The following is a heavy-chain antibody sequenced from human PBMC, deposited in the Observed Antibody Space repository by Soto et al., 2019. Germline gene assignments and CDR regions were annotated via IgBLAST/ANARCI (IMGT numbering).Heavy chain of an antibody. V-gene: IGHV3-30*18. CDR2: ISYDGTNK. J-gene: IGHJ4*02. Sequence: QVQLVESGGGVVQPGRSLRLSCAASGFTFSNYGMHWVRQAPGKGLEGVAVISYDGTNKYYADSVEGRFTISRDNPKSTLSLQMTSLRAEDTDVYYCAKDGGNEEYVWGSGAKYWGQGTVVTVSS. CDR1: GFTFSNYG. D-gene: IGHD3-16*01. CDR3: AKDGGNEEYVWGSGAKY.